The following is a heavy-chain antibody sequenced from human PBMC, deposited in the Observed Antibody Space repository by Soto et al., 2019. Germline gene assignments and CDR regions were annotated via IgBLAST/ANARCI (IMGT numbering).Heavy chain of an antibody. CDR1: GGTFSSYT. CDR2: IIPILGIA. V-gene: IGHV1-69*04. Sequence: EASVKVSCKASGGTFSSYTISWVRQAPGQGLEWMGRIIPILGIANYAQKFQGRVTITADKSTSTAYMELSSLRSEDTAVYYCARESGQGGYCSSTSCYWVSNWFDPWGQGTLVTVSS. D-gene: IGHD2-2*01. CDR3: ARESGQGGYCSSTSCYWVSNWFDP. J-gene: IGHJ5*02.